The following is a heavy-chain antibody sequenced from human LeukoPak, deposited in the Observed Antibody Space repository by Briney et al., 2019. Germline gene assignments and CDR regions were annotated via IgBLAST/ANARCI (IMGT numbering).Heavy chain of an antibody. CDR1: GGSFSGYY. V-gene: IGHV4-34*01. CDR2: INHSGST. J-gene: IGHJ3*02. D-gene: IGHD2-15*01. CDR3: ASYCSGGSCSDAFDI. Sequence: SETLSLTCAVYGGSFSGYYWSWIRQPPGKGLEWIGEINHSGSTTYNPSLKSRVTISVDTSKNQFSLKLSSVTAAGTAVYYCASYCSGGSCSDAFDIWGQGTMVTVSS.